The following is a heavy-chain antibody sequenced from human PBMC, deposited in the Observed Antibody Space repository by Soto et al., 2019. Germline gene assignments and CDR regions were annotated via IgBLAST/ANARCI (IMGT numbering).Heavy chain of an antibody. Sequence: GGSLRLSCAASGFTLSSYWMSWVRQAPGKGLEWVANIKQDGSGKYYVDSVKGRFTISRDNAKNSLYLQMNSLRAEDTAVYYCASNSDSSSWLFYYYYGMDVWGQGTTVTVSS. D-gene: IGHD6-13*01. J-gene: IGHJ6*02. CDR2: IKQDGSGK. CDR1: GFTLSSYW. V-gene: IGHV3-7*01. CDR3: ASNSDSSSWLFYYYYGMDV.